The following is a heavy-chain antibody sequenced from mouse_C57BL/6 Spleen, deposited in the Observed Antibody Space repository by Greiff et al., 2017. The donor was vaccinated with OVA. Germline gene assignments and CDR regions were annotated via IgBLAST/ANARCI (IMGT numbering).Heavy chain of an antibody. J-gene: IGHJ2*01. CDR3: ARMKGGLLRSVDY. V-gene: IGHV8-8*01. D-gene: IGHD1-1*01. CDR2: IWWVDAK. CDR1: GFSLGTFGRG. Sequence: QVTLKVSGPGILQPSQTLSLTCSFSGFSLGTFGRGVGWIRQPSGKGLEWLAHIWWVDAKYFTPALKSRLTISKDTSKNQVVLKIANVDTADTATYYCARMKGGLLRSVDYWGQGTTLTVSS.